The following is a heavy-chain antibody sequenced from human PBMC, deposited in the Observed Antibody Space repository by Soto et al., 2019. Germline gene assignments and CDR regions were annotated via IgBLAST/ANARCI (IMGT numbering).Heavy chain of an antibody. CDR1: GGTFSSYT. Sequence: QVQLVQSGAEVKKPGSSVKVSCKASGGTFSSYTISWVRQAPGQGLEWMGRIIPILGIANYAQKFQGRVKITADKSTSTAYMELSSRRSEDTAVYYCAMLICDGSGNDAFDIWGQGTMVTVSS. CDR3: AMLICDGSGNDAFDI. D-gene: IGHD3-10*01. V-gene: IGHV1-69*02. CDR2: IIPILGIA. J-gene: IGHJ3*02.